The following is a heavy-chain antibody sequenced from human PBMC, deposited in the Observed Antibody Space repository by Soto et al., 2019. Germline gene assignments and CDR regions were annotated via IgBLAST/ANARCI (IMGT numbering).Heavy chain of an antibody. CDR1: GGSISSYY. CDR2: IYYSGST. CDR3: ARGDYVWGTEPWFDP. D-gene: IGHD3-16*01. V-gene: IGHV4-59*01. J-gene: IGHJ5*02. Sequence: PSETLSLTCTVSGGSISSYYWSWIRQPPGKGLEWIGYIYYSGSTNYNPSLKSRVTISVDTSKNQFSLKLSSVTAADTAVYYCARGDYVWGTEPWFDPWGQGTLVTVS.